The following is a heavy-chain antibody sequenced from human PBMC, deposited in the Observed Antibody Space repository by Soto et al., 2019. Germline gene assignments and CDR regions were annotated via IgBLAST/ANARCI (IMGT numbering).Heavy chain of an antibody. V-gene: IGHV3-53*01. D-gene: IGHD1-7*01. Sequence: GGSLRLSCAASGLTVHTSYMSWVRQAPGKGLEWVSIIYTGGGRYYADSVKGRFTISRDDSNNVVYLQMNSLRAEDTAVYYCARAYDWDSAYFDYWARGTLVTVSS. J-gene: IGHJ4*02. CDR3: ARAYDWDSAYFDY. CDR2: IYTGGGR. CDR1: GLTVHTSY.